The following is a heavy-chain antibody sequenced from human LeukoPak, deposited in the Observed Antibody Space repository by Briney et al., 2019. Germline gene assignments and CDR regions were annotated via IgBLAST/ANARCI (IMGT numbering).Heavy chain of an antibody. CDR3: ARVATPYCSGGSCYFDYFDY. V-gene: IGHV3-48*03. D-gene: IGHD2-15*01. CDR2: ISSSGSTI. J-gene: IGHJ4*02. CDR1: GFTFSSYE. Sequence: PGRSLRLSCAASGFTFSSYEMNWVRQAPGKGLEWVSYISSSGSTIYYADSVKGRFTISRDNAKSSLYLQMNSLRAEDTAVYYCARVATPYCSGGSCYFDYFDYWGQGTLVTVSS.